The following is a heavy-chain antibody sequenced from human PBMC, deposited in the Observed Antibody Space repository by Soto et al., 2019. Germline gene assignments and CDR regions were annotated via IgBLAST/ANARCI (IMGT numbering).Heavy chain of an antibody. V-gene: IGHV3-11*01. CDR1: GFTFSDYY. CDR3: ARPLDYSSSSLPGY. Sequence: GGSLRLSCVASGFTFSDYYMSWIRQAPGKGLEWVSYISSSASSIYYADSVKGRFTVSRDNAKNSLYLQMNSLRAEDTAVYYCARPLDYSSSSLPGYWGQGTLVTVSS. D-gene: IGHD6-6*01. CDR2: ISSSASSI. J-gene: IGHJ4*02.